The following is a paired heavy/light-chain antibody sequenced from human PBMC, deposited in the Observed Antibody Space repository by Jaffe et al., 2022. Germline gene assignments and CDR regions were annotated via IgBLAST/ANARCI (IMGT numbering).Light chain of an antibody. CDR3: QQYGSSPPIFT. Sequence: EIVLTQSPGTLSLSPGERATLSCRASQSVSSSYLAWYQQKPGQAPRLLIYGASNRATGIPDRFSGSGSGTDFTLTISRLEPEDFAVYYCQQYGSSPPIFTFGPGTKVDIK. CDR2: GAS. J-gene: IGKJ3*01. CDR1: QSVSSSY. V-gene: IGKV3-20*01.
Heavy chain of an antibody. CDR2: IDYSGNT. Sequence: QLQLQESGPGLVKPSETLSLTCTVSGGSISSSSYYWGWIRQPPGKGLEWIGSIDYSGNTYYNPSLRVTISVDTSKNQFSLKLSSVTAADTAVYYCTRQPGLWFRELQTYYYYMDVWGKGTTVTVSS. CDR3: TRQPGLWFRELQTYYYYMDV. V-gene: IGHV4-39*01. CDR1: GGSISSSSYY. J-gene: IGHJ6*03. D-gene: IGHD3-10*01.